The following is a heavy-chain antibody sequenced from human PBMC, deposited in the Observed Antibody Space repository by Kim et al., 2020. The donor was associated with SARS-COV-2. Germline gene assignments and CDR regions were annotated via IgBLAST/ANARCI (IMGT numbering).Heavy chain of an antibody. CDR3: AAEAPSYFFNK. Sequence: PGTGLEWIAGIHHRASAYYTPSLKSRITVSIDTSNNLVSLRMKSVTAADSAIYYCAAEAPSYFFNKWGRGIQVTVSS. CDR2: IHHRASA. J-gene: IGHJ4*02. V-gene: IGHV4-39*02.